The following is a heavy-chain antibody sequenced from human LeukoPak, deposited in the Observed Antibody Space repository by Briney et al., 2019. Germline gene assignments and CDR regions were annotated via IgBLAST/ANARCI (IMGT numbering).Heavy chain of an antibody. D-gene: IGHD1-26*01. CDR1: GFTFSRYW. J-gene: IGHJ5*01. CDR2: IKQDGGEI. Sequence: GGSLRLSCAASGFTFSRYWMSWVRQAPGKGLEWVANIKQDGGEIYYVDSVKGRFTISRDNAKNSVYLHMNSLRAEDTAVYYCARDKVVGPTKFDSWGQGTLVTVSS. V-gene: IGHV3-7*01. CDR3: ARDKVVGPTKFDS.